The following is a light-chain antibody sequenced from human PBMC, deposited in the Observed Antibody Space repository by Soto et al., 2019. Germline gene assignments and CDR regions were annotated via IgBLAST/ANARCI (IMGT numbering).Light chain of an antibody. CDR2: EVS. J-gene: IGLJ3*02. CDR3: SSYASDSSLV. Sequence: QSALTQPASVSGSPGQSITISCTGSNSNVGVYKYVSWYQQYPGKAPRLMIYEVSNRPSGVSNRFSGSKSGNTASLTISGLQAEDEADYYCSSYASDSSLVFGGGTKVIVL. CDR1: NSNVGVYKY. V-gene: IGLV2-14*01.